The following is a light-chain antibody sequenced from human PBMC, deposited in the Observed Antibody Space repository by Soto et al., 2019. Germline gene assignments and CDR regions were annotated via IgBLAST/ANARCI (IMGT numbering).Light chain of an antibody. CDR1: QSVSSN. V-gene: IGKV3-15*01. J-gene: IGKJ1*01. CDR2: GAS. CDR3: QQSYNTPRT. Sequence: EIVLTQSPVTLSVSPGERATLSCRASQSVSSNLAWYQQKPGQAPRLLIYGASTRATGIPARFSGSGSGTEFTLTISSLQSEDFAVYYCQQSYNTPRTFGQGTKVDIK.